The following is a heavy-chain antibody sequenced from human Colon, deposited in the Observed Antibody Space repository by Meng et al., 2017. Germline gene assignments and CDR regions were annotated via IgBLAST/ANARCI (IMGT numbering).Heavy chain of an antibody. CDR3: ARGGAPPYYFDY. Sequence: QVQLVQSGAEVTKPRASVRVSCETSGYTFSNDEVNWVRQASGHGLEWMGRMNPDSGKTGYAHKFQGRVTLTRDTSTGTAYMELTSLTPDDTAVYYCARGGAPPYYFDYWGQGTLVTVSS. CDR2: MNPDSGKT. D-gene: IGHD1-26*01. V-gene: IGHV1-8*02. J-gene: IGHJ4*02. CDR1: GYTFSNDE.